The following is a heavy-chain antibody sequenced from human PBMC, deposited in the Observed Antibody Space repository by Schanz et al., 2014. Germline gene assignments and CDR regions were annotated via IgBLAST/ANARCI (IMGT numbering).Heavy chain of an antibody. J-gene: IGHJ4*02. D-gene: IGHD5-12*01. V-gene: IGHV1-3*04. CDR3: ARGIGGYGANNYFDY. CDR1: EYSFTSYS. Sequence: QVHLVQSGAEVKRPGASVKVSSKASEYSFTSYSMHWVRQAPGQRLEWMGWINTGSGDTKYSQNFQGRVTITRDTSASTAYMELSSLRSEDTAVYSCARGIGGYGANNYFDYWGQGTLVTVSS. CDR2: INTGSGDT.